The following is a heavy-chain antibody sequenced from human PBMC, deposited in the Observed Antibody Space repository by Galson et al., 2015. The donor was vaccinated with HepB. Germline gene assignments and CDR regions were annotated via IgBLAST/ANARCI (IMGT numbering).Heavy chain of an antibody. CDR1: GFTFSSYN. CDR3: ARTQGWGWFDP. Sequence: SLRLSCAGSGFTFSSYNMNWVRQAPGKGLEWVSYIDVSSNIRYYGDSVKGQLTVFRDNAENSLYLQMNSLRAEDTAVYYCARTQGWGWFDPCGQGTLVTVSS. J-gene: IGHJ5*02. CDR2: IDVSSNIR. D-gene: IGHD3-16*01. V-gene: IGHV3-48*04.